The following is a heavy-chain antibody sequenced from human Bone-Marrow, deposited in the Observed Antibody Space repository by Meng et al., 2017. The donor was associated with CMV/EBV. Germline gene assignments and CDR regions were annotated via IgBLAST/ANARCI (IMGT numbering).Heavy chain of an antibody. CDR3: AREGSGWSGALPYYYYGMDV. J-gene: IGHJ6*02. D-gene: IGHD3-3*01. CDR2: IRQDGSEK. V-gene: IGHV3-7*01. CDR1: GFTFSSYW. Sequence: GESLKISCAASGFTFSSYWMSWVRQAPGRGLEWVANIRQDGSEKYYLDSVKGRFTISRDNAKNSLYLQMNSLRAEDTAVYYCAREGSGWSGALPYYYYGMDVWGQGNTVTVSS.